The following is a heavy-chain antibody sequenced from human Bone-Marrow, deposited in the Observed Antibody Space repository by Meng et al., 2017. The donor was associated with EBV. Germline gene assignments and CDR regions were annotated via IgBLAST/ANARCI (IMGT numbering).Heavy chain of an antibody. CDR3: ARLDYFDY. V-gene: IGHV1-3*01. Sequence: VHLWPFRAIVNTHGAPVKLSCKPSGYTLTSYAMHWVRQAPGQSLEWMGWINPGNGNTKYSQKFQGRVTITRDTSASTAYMELSSLRSEDTAVYYCARLDYFDYWGQGTLVTVSS. CDR1: GYTLTSYA. J-gene: IGHJ4*02. CDR2: INPGNGNT.